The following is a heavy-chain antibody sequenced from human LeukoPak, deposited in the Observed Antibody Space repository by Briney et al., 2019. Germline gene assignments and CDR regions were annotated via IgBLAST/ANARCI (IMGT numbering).Heavy chain of an antibody. Sequence: GGSLRLSCAASEFTFSNYAMSWVRQAPGKGPEWVSLLSASGNTYYADSVKGRFTISRDSSKSTLYPQMNSLRAEDSALYYCARGQAVTTSYFDYWGQGSLVTVSS. CDR2: LSASGNT. V-gene: IGHV3-23*01. CDR1: EFTFSNYA. J-gene: IGHJ4*02. CDR3: ARGQAVTTSYFDY. D-gene: IGHD4-17*01.